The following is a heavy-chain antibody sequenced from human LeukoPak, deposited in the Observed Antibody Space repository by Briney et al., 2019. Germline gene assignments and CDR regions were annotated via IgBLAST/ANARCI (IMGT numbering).Heavy chain of an antibody. Sequence: SETLSLTGTVSGASISHYNWSWIRQTPARGLEWMGHVHTSGGSTYYPSLKTRLTMSIDTSRRQLSLKLTSVAAADTAVYFCARLGSYHDFWGQGALVTVSS. J-gene: IGHJ4*02. CDR1: GASISHYN. D-gene: IGHD1-26*01. V-gene: IGHV4-4*09. CDR3: ARLGSYHDF. CDR2: VHTSGGS.